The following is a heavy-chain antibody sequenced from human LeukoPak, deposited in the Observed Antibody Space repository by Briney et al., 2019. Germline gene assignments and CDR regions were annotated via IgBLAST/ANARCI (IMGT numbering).Heavy chain of an antibody. CDR2: INWNGGSI. D-gene: IGHD6-13*01. V-gene: IGHV3-20*01. CDR3: ARDGVAAAGTNFDY. J-gene: IGHJ4*02. CDR1: GFTFDDYG. Sequence: PGGSLRLSCAASGFTFDDYGMSWVRQAPGKGLGWVSGINWNGGSIGYADSVKGRFTISRDNAKNSLYLQMNSLRAEDTALYHCARDGVAAAGTNFDYWGQGTLVTVSS.